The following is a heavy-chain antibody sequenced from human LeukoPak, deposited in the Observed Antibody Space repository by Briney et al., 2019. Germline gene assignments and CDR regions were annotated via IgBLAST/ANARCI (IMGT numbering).Heavy chain of an antibody. Sequence: GRSLRLSCAASGFTFSSYGMHWVRQAPGKGLEWVAVISYDGSNKYYADSVKGRFTISRDNSKNTLYLQMNSLRAEDTAVYYCARARNYYFDYWGRGTLVTVSS. V-gene: IGHV3-30*03. D-gene: IGHD5-24*01. CDR1: GFTFSSYG. CDR3: ARARNYYFDY. CDR2: ISYDGSNK. J-gene: IGHJ4*02.